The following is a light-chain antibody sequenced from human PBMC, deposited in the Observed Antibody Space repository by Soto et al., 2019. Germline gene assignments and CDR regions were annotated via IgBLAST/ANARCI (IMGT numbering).Light chain of an antibody. J-gene: IGKJ1*01. CDR1: QSINNW. CDR2: KAS. Sequence: DIQMTQSPSTLSASVGDRVTITCRASQSINNWLAWYQQKPGKAPKLFIFKASTLESGVPSRFSGSGSGTEFTRSISSLQPDDFATYCCQQYESFPRTFGQGTKVEIK. V-gene: IGKV1-5*03. CDR3: QQYESFPRT.